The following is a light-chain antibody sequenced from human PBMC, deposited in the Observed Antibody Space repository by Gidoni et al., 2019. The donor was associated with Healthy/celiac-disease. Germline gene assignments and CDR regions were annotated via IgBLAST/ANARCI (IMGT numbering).Light chain of an antibody. CDR2: AAS. Sequence: FRLTQPPSSLSASVGYRVTITCGASQGISNYLAWYQQKPGKVPKLLIYAASTLQSGVPSRFSGSGSGTEFTLTISSLQPEDVATYYCQKYNSAPRTFGQGTKVEIK. CDR1: QGISNY. CDR3: QKYNSAPRT. J-gene: IGKJ1*01. V-gene: IGKV1-27*01.